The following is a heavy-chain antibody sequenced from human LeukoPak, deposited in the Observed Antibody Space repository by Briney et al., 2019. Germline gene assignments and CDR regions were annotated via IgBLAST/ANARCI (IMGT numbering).Heavy chain of an antibody. CDR1: GVSISSYY. D-gene: IGHD4-23*01. V-gene: IGHV4-4*07. CDR3: ARDRTVVGTYYYYGMDV. Sequence: KTSETLSLTCTVSGVSISSYYWSWIRQPAGKGLEWIGRFYTSGSTNYNPSLKSRVTMSVDTSKNQFSQKLKSVTAADTAVYYCARDRTVVGTYYYYGMDVWGQGTTVTVSS. J-gene: IGHJ6*02. CDR2: FYTSGST.